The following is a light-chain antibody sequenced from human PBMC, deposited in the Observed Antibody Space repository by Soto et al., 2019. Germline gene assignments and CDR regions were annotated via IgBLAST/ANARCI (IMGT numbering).Light chain of an antibody. J-gene: IGKJ1*01. V-gene: IGKV3-20*01. CDR2: GAS. CDR1: QSVSSNY. Sequence: ETVLTQSPGTLSLSPGERATLSCRASQSVSSNYLAWYQQKPGQAPRLLIYGASSRATGIPDRFSGSGSGTDFTLTISRLEPEDFAVYYCQQYGRSPRTFGQGTKVDIK. CDR3: QQYGRSPRT.